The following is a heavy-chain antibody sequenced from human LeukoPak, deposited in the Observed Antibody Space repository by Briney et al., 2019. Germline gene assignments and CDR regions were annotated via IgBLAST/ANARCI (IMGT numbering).Heavy chain of an antibody. CDR2: INWNGGST. CDR1: GFTFDDYG. Sequence: GGSLRLSCAASGFTFDDYGLSWVRQAPGKGLEWVSGINWNGGSTGYADSVKGRFTISRDNAKNSLYLQMNSLRAEDTAVYYCARDHYDSSGYYLDYWGQGTLVTVSS. D-gene: IGHD3-22*01. CDR3: ARDHYDSSGYYLDY. J-gene: IGHJ4*02. V-gene: IGHV3-20*04.